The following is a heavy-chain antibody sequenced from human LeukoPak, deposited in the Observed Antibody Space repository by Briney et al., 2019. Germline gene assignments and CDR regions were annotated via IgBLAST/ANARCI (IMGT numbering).Heavy chain of an antibody. D-gene: IGHD6-6*01. J-gene: IGHJ4*02. CDR2: IKEDGNEQ. Sequence: GGSLTLSCAASGFTFSTYWMTWVRQAPGKGLEWVANIKEDGNEQHYVDSVKGRFTISKDNDKNSLYLQMHSLRVEDTAVYYCARGVRSGNWGQGTLVTVSS. CDR3: ARGVRSGN. CDR1: GFTFSTYW. V-gene: IGHV3-7*03.